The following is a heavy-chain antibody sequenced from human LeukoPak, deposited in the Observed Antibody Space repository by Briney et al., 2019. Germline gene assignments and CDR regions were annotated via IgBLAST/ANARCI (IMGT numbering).Heavy chain of an antibody. CDR2: IYSGGNT. D-gene: IGHD6-6*01. J-gene: IGHJ6*03. V-gene: IGHV3-53*01. Sequence: PGGSLRLSCAASGFTVSSNYMSWVRQAPGKGLEWVSVIYSGGNTYYADSVKGRFTISRDNSKNTLYLQMNSLRAEDTAVYYCAREVGGSSIYYYYYYMDVWGKGTTVTVSS. CDR3: AREVGGSSIYYYYYYMDV. CDR1: GFTVSSNY.